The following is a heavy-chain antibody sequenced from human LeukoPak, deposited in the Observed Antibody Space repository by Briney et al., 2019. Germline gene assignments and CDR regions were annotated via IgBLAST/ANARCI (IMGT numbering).Heavy chain of an antibody. V-gene: IGHV1-8*01. CDR1: GYTFTSYD. J-gene: IGHJ4*02. CDR2: MNPNSGNT. Sequence: ASVKVSCKASGYTFTSYDINWVRQATGQGLEWMGWMNPNSGNTGYAQKFQGRVTMTRNTSISTAYMELSSLRSEDTAVYYCARASVSGTTTPINYWGQGTLVTVSS. D-gene: IGHD6-19*01. CDR3: ARASVSGTTTPINY.